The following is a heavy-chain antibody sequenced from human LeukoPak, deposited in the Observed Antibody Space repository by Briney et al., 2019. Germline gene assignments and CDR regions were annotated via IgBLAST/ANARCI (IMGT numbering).Heavy chain of an antibody. V-gene: IGHV3-30*02. CDR1: GFTFSSYG. CDR2: IRYDGSNK. Sequence: PGGSLRLSCAASGFTFSSYGMHWVRQAPGKGLEWVAFIRYDGSNKYYADSVKGRFTISRDNSKNTLYLQMNSLRAEDTAVYYCAKTPRDHYDFWSGYYTTESIDWGQGTLVTVSS. D-gene: IGHD3-3*01. CDR3: AKTPRDHYDFWSGYYTTESID. J-gene: IGHJ4*02.